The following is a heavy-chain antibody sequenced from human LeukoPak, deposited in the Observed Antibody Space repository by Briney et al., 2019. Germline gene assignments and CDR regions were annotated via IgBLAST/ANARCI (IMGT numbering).Heavy chain of an antibody. D-gene: IGHD2-15*01. CDR2: IYYSGST. Sequence: SETLSLTCTVSGGSIGSYYWSWIRQPPGKGLEWIGYIYYSGSTNYNPSLKSRVTISVDTSKNQFSLKLSSVTAADTAVYYCARVSSGGSKLFDYWGQGTLVTVSS. CDR3: ARVSSGGSKLFDY. CDR1: GGSIGSYY. V-gene: IGHV4-59*01. J-gene: IGHJ4*02.